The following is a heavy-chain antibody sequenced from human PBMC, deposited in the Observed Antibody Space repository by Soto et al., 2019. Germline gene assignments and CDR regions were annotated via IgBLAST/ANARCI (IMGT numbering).Heavy chain of an antibody. V-gene: IGHV3-21*01. D-gene: IGHD1-26*01. Sequence: PGGSLRLSCAASGFTFSSYSMNWVRQAPGKGLEWVSSISSSSSYIYYADSVKGRFTISRDNAKNSLYLQMNSLRAEDTAVYYCARDLGRNYYYYGMDVWGQGTTVTVSS. CDR3: ARDLGRNYYYYGMDV. CDR1: GFTFSSYS. J-gene: IGHJ6*02. CDR2: ISSSSSYI.